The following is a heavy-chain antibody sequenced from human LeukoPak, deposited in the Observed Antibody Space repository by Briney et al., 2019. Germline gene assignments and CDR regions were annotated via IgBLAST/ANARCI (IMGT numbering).Heavy chain of an antibody. CDR1: GFTVSSNY. D-gene: IGHD3-22*01. CDR3: AREGYYDSSGFWFDP. Sequence: PGGSLRLSCAASGFTVSSNYMSWVRQAPGKGVEWVSVIYSCGSTYYADSVKGRFTISRDNAKNSLYLQMNSLRAEDTAVYYCAREGYYDSSGFWFDPWGQGTLVTVSS. J-gene: IGHJ5*02. CDR2: IYSCGST. V-gene: IGHV3-66*03.